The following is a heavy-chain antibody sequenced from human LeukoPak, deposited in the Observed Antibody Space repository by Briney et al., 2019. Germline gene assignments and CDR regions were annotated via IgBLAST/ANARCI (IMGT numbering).Heavy chain of an antibody. CDR2: ISSSSSYI. D-gene: IGHD3-3*01. J-gene: IGHJ3*01. CDR1: GFTFSSYS. CDR3: ARGPQVLRFLEWYRTPAG. V-gene: IGHV3-21*01. Sequence: GGSLRLSCAASGFTFSSYSMNWVRQAPGKGLEWVSSISSSSSYIYYADSVKGRFTISRDNAKNSLYLQMNSLRAEDTAVYYCARGPQVLRFLEWYRTPAGWGQGTMVTVSS.